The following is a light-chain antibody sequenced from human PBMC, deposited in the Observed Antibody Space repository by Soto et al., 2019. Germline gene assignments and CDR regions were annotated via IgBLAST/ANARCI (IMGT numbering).Light chain of an antibody. CDR1: QNVGGY. V-gene: IGKV3-11*01. Sequence: EIVLTQSPATLSLSPGERVTLSCRASQNVGGYLAWYQQKPGQAPRLLIYDPSNRASGIPARFSGSASGTDFSITISRLEPEDLAVYYCQQRSTWPLTFGGGTKVEIK. J-gene: IGKJ4*01. CDR3: QQRSTWPLT. CDR2: DPS.